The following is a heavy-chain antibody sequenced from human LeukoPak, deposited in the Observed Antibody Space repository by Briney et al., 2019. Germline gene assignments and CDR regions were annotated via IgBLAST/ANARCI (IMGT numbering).Heavy chain of an antibody. D-gene: IGHD2-2*02. CDR3: ARDLDEGSTSCYTIPPVRHWCYYGMDV. Sequence: GASVKVSCKASGYTFTGYYMHWVRQAPGQGLEWMGWINPNSGGTNYAQKLQGRVTMTTDTSTSTAYMELRSLRSDDTAVYYCARDLDEGSTSCYTIPPVRHWCYYGMDVWGQGTTVTVSS. J-gene: IGHJ6*02. CDR2: INPNSGGT. V-gene: IGHV1-2*02. CDR1: GYTFTGYY.